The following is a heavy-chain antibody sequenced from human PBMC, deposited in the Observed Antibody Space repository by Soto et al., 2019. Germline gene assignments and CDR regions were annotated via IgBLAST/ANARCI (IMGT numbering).Heavy chain of an antibody. V-gene: IGHV4-4*02. D-gene: IGHD3-3*01. Sequence: QVYLQESGPGLVKPSGTLSLTCGVSGGSISSINWWSWVRQTPGKGLEWIGDIYHNGRSNYNPSLKSRVTLSIDKSKNQFFLNLTTVTAADTAVYYCARSHGVVPTHAFDPWGQGTLVIVSS. CDR2: IYHNGRS. J-gene: IGHJ5*02. CDR1: GGSISSINW. CDR3: ARSHGVVPTHAFDP.